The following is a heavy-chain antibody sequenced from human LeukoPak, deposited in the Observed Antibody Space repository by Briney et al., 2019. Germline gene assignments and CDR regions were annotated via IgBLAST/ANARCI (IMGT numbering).Heavy chain of an antibody. CDR3: ARDHMSGGFDY. Sequence: GGSLRLSCAASGFTVSSSSMNWVRQAPGKGLEWVTVIYSGGSTYYADSVKGRFTISRDNSKNTLCLQMNSLRAEDTAMYYCARDHMSGGFDYWGQGTLVTVSS. CDR1: GFTVSSSS. D-gene: IGHD3-10*01. CDR2: IYSGGST. J-gene: IGHJ4*02. V-gene: IGHV3-66*01.